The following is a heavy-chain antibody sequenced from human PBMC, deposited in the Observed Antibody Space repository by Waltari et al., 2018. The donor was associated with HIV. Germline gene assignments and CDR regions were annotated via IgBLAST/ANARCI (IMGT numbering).Heavy chain of an antibody. CDR1: GGSFSGSY. J-gene: IGHJ6*02. D-gene: IGHD2-2*01. CDR3: ARARLVSRGQYCSTTSCLPHYYYYYGMDV. V-gene: IGHV4-34*01. Sequence: QVQLRQWGAGLLKPSETLSLTCAVYGGSFSGSYWSWIRQPPGKGLEWIGEINHSGSPNHNPSLKSRVTISVDTSKNQFSLKLTSVTAADTAVFYCARARLVSRGQYCSTTSCLPHYYYYYGMDVWGQGTTVTVSS. CDR2: INHSGSP.